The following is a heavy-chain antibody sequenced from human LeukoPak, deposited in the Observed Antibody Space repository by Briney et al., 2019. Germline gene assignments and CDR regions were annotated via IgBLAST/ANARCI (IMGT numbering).Heavy chain of an antibody. CDR3: ARGRVPYYYDSSGRRKDFDY. J-gene: IGHJ4*02. Sequence: ASVKVSCKASGYTFTSYDINWVRQATGQGLEWMGWMNPNSGNTGYAQKFQGRVTITRNTSISTAYMELSSLRSEDTAVYYCARGRVPYYYDSSGRRKDFDYWGQGTLVTVSS. D-gene: IGHD3-22*01. V-gene: IGHV1-8*03. CDR2: MNPNSGNT. CDR1: GYTFTSYD.